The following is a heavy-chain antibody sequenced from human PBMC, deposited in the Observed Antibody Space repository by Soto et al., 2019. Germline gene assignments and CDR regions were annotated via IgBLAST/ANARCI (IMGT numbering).Heavy chain of an antibody. Sequence: GAAVKVSCQASGYTFTSYGISWGLQAPGQGLEWMGWISAYNSNTNYAQKLQGRVTMTTDTSTSTAYMELRSLRSDDTAVYYCARFPVGATYFDYWGQGTLVTVSS. V-gene: IGHV1-18*01. D-gene: IGHD1-26*01. CDR2: ISAYNSNT. CDR3: ARFPVGATYFDY. CDR1: GYTFTSYG. J-gene: IGHJ4*02.